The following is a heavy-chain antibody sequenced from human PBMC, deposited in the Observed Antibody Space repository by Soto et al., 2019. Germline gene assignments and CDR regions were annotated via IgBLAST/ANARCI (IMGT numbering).Heavy chain of an antibody. J-gene: IGHJ3*02. CDR1: GGSISSYY. V-gene: IGHV4-59*01. CDR3: ALPYCSGGSCYSDAFDI. CDR2: IYYSGST. Sequence: SETLSLTCTVSGGSISSYYRSWIRQPPGKGLEWIGYIYYSGSTNYNPSLKSRVTISVDTSKNQFSLKLSSVTAADTAVYYCALPYCSGGSCYSDAFDIWGQGTMVTVSS. D-gene: IGHD2-15*01.